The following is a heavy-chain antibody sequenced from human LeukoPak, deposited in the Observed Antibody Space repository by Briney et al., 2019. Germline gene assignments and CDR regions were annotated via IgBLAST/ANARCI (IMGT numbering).Heavy chain of an antibody. D-gene: IGHD3-22*01. CDR1: GFTFSSYA. CDR2: ISGSGGST. J-gene: IGHJ5*02. V-gene: IGHV3-23*01. Sequence: GGSLRLSCAASGFTFSSYAMSWVRQAPGKGLEWVSAISGSGGSTYYADSVKGRFTISRDNSKNTLYLQMNSLRAEDTAVYYCARTYYYDSSGYYLGSWGQGTLVTVSS. CDR3: ARTYYYDSSGYYLGS.